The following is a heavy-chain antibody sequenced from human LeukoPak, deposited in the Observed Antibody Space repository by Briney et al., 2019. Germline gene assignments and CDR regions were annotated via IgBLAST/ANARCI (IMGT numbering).Heavy chain of an antibody. Sequence: GGSLRLSCAASGFTFSNYWMHWVRQAPGKGLVRVSRINSDGSSRNYADSVKGRFTISRDNAKNTLYLQMNSLRAEDTAVYYCASASSHRIAAGGDYWGQGTLVTVSS. CDR1: GFTFSNYW. CDR3: ASASSHRIAAGGDY. D-gene: IGHD6-13*01. CDR2: INSDGSSR. J-gene: IGHJ4*02. V-gene: IGHV3-74*01.